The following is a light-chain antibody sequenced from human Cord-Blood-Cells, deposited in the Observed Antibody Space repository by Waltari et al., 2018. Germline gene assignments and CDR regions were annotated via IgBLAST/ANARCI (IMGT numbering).Light chain of an antibody. CDR2: DVS. J-gene: IGLJ1*01. CDR3: CSYAGSYTYV. V-gene: IGLV2-11*01. CDR1: SSAVGGYNY. Sequence: QSALTQPPSVSGSPGQSVTISCTGTSSAVGGYNYVSWYQQHPGKAPKLMIDDVSKRPSGVPDRFSGSKSGNTASLTISGLQAEDEADYYCCSYAGSYTYVFGTGTKVTVL.